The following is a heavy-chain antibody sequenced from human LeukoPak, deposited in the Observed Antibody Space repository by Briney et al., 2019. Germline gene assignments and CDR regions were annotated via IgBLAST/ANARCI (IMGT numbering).Heavy chain of an antibody. V-gene: IGHV1-46*01. Sequence: ASVKASCKASGYTFTSYPIHWVRQAPGQGLEWMGIINPSGGSTNYAQKFQGRVTMTRDTSTSTIYMELSSLRSEDTAVYYCARLGYCSSTSCQWGQGTLVTVSS. CDR2: INPSGGST. CDR1: GYTFTSYP. CDR3: ARLGYCSSTSCQ. D-gene: IGHD2-2*01. J-gene: IGHJ4*02.